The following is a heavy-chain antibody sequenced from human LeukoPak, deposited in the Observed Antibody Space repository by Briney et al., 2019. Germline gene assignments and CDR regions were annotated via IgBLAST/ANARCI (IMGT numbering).Heavy chain of an antibody. D-gene: IGHD1-1*01. V-gene: IGHV4-39*01. J-gene: IGHJ4*02. CDR3: ARHTKVEGRGFDY. CDR2: IYYRGTT. CDR1: GGSFSSSSYY. Sequence: SETLSLTCTVSGGSFSSSSYYWAWIRQPPGKGLEWIEGIYYRGTTYYNPSLKSRVTISVDTSKNQFSLNLSSVTAADTAVYYCARHTKVEGRGFDYWGQGALVTVSS.